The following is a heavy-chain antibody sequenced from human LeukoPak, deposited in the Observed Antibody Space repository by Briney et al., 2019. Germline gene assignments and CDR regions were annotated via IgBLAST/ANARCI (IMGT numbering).Heavy chain of an antibody. J-gene: IGHJ5*01. Sequence: PSETLSLTCTVPGASISSHYWSWIRQPPGKGLEWIGYIYHTGSTDYSPSLKGRLTISQDTSKNQISLSLTSVTPADTAMYYCARGGRWDKFDSWGQGILVSVSS. CDR3: ARGGRWDKFDS. D-gene: IGHD1-26*01. V-gene: IGHV4-59*11. CDR1: GASISSHY. CDR2: IYHTGST.